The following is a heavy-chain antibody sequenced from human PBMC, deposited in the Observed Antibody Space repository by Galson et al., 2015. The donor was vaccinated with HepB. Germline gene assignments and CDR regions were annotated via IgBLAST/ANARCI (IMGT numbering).Heavy chain of an antibody. Sequence: ETLSLTCTVSGGSISSGDYYWSWIRQPPGKGLEWIGRIYNNGDIKYNPSLKSRVTMAVDTSTNQISLKLRSVTAADTAVYYCAKNNGNYYGPFDPWGQGTLVTVSS. D-gene: IGHD1-26*01. CDR1: GGSISSGDYY. CDR3: AKNNGNYYGPFDP. V-gene: IGHV4-61*08. J-gene: IGHJ5*02. CDR2: IYNNGDI.